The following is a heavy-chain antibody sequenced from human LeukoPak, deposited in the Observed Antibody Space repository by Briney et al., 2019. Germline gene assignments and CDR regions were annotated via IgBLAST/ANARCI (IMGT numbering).Heavy chain of an antibody. CDR1: GFTFSTYN. CDR2: MSSSSSYK. Sequence: GGSLRLSCAASGFTFSTYNMNWVRQAPGKGLEWVSSMSSSSSYKYYADSVKGRFTVSRDNAKNSMFPQMNSLRADDTAVYFCATYPGLARMDVWGQGTTVTVSS. CDR3: ATYPGLARMDV. J-gene: IGHJ6*02. D-gene: IGHD5-12*01. V-gene: IGHV3-21*01.